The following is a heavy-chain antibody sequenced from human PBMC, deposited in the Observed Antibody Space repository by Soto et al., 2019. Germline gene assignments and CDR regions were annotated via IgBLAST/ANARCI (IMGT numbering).Heavy chain of an antibody. CDR2: IYYSGST. Sequence: SETLSLTCTVSGGSISSYYWSWIRQPPGKGLEWIGYIYYSGSTDYNPSLKSRVTISIDTSKNQFSLKLSSVTAADTAVYYCARDASSGLVGYFDYWGQGTLVTVSS. V-gene: IGHV4-59*01. J-gene: IGHJ4*02. D-gene: IGHD5-18*01. CDR1: GGSISSYY. CDR3: ARDASSGLVGYFDY.